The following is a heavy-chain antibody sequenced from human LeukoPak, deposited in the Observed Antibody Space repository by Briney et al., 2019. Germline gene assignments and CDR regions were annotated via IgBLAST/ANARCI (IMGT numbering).Heavy chain of an antibody. CDR1: GFTFSSYS. CDR3: ARGRELLLYYYGMDV. CDR2: ISSSSSYI. J-gene: IGHJ6*02. Sequence: GGSLRLSCAASGFTFSSYSMNWVRQAPGKGLEWVSSISSSSSYIYHADSVKGRFTISRDNAKNSLYLQMNSLRAEDTAVYYCARGRELLLYYYGMDVWGQGTTVTVSS. V-gene: IGHV3-21*01. D-gene: IGHD1-26*01.